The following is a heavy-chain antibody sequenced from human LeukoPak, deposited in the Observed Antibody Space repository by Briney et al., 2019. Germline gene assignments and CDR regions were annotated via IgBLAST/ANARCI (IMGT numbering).Heavy chain of an antibody. D-gene: IGHD3-16*01. V-gene: IGHV1-2*02. CDR2: ISPKDGGT. Sequence: ASVKVSCKASGYTFNDYFMHWVRQAPGQGLEWMGWISPKDGGTNYAQKFQGRVTMTSDTSINTGYMELSRLTSDDTAVYYCSRGKYRVLWGDCWGQGTLVTVSS. CDR1: GYTFNDYF. CDR3: SRGKYRVLWGDC. J-gene: IGHJ4*02.